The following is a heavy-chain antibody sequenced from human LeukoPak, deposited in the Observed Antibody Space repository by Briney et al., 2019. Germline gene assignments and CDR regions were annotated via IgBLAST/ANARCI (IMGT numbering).Heavy chain of an antibody. CDR2: IIPIFGTA. Sequence: SVKVSCKASGGTFNSYAIGWVRQAPGQGLEWMGGIIPIFGTANYAQKFQGRVTITADDLTSTAYMELNSLRSEDTAMYYCAREPRYSDYDRVLDYWGQGTLVTVSS. CDR1: GGTFNSYA. D-gene: IGHD5-12*01. J-gene: IGHJ4*02. CDR3: AREPRYSDYDRVLDY. V-gene: IGHV1-69*13.